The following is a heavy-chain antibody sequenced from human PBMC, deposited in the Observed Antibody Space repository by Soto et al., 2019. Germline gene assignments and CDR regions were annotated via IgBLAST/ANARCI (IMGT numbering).Heavy chain of an antibody. CDR1: GFTFTSYG. V-gene: IGHV3-23*01. CDR3: ARDVGLDSDDFFAY. Sequence: HPGGSLRLSCTASGFTFTSYGMGWVRQAPGKGLQWVSTIRGDGGQTHYTDSVKGRFSISRDNSKNTVYLQVDSLRAEDTAMYFCARDVGLDSDDFFAYWGQGTQVTVSS. J-gene: IGHJ4*02. CDR2: IRGDGGQT. D-gene: IGHD3-9*01.